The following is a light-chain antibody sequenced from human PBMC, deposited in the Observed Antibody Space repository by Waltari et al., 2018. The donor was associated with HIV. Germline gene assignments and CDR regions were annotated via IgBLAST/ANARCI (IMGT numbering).Light chain of an antibody. J-gene: IGKJ1*01. V-gene: IGKV1-39*01. CDR2: EAS. CDR3: QQSHSNPPT. Sequence: DIQMTQSPSSLSASVGDGVTITCRSSQSISSNLNWYQQKTGKAPKLLISEASILQSGVPSRFRCSGSGTDFALTITTLQPEDIATYYCQQSHSNPPTFGQGTKVELK. CDR1: QSISSN.